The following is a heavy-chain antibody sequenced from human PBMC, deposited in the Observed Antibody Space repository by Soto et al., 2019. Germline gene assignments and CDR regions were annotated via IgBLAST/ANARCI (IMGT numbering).Heavy chain of an antibody. V-gene: IGHV1-18*01. CDR3: ARITIFGVVLSADYYYGMDV. CDR1: GYTFTSYG. Sequence: GASVKVSCKASGYTFTSYGISWVRQAPGQGLEWMGWISAYNGNTNYAQKLQGRVTMTTDTSTSTAYMELRSLRSDDTAVYYCARITIFGVVLSADYYYGMDVWGQGTTVTVSS. D-gene: IGHD3-3*01. J-gene: IGHJ6*02. CDR2: ISAYNGNT.